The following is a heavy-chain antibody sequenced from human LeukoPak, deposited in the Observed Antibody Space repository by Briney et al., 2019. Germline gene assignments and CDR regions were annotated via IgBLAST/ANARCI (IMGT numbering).Heavy chain of an antibody. V-gene: IGHV3-23*01. Sequence: GGSLRLSCAVSGFTFSSYAMSWARQAPGKGLEWVSGISDSGSSRYSADSVKGRFTISRDNSKNTLYLQMNSLRAEDTAVYYCANPMTTVTTPLEYWGQGTLVTVSS. CDR3: ANPMTTVTTPLEY. CDR2: ISDSGSSR. D-gene: IGHD4-17*01. J-gene: IGHJ4*02. CDR1: GFTFSSYA.